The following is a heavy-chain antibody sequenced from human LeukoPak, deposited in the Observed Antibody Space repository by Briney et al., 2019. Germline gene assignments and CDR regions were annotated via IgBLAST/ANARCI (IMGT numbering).Heavy chain of an antibody. J-gene: IGHJ4*02. CDR3: ARHELSSDWYPAFLDY. CDR2: MFYSGST. V-gene: IGHV4-59*08. D-gene: IGHD6-13*01. Sequence: SSQTLSLTCTVSGGSVGSHYWSWIRQPPGKGLEWIGYMFYSGSTNYNPSLKSQFTTSVDTSKNQFSLKMSSVTASDTAVYYCARHELSSDWYPAFLDYWGQGTLVTVSS. CDR1: GGSVGSHY.